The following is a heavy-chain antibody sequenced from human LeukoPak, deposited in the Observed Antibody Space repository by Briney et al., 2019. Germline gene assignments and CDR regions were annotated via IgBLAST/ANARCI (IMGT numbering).Heavy chain of an antibody. CDR1: GFTFGSYR. Sequence: GGSLRLSCAASGFTFGSYRMSWVRQAPGKGLEWVANIKKDGSEKHYVDSVKGRFAISRDNAKSSVYLQMNSLRAEDTAVYYCARGTESIYYYGMDVWGQGTTVTVSS. CDR3: ARGTESIYYYGMDV. J-gene: IGHJ6*02. CDR2: IKKDGSEK. D-gene: IGHD3/OR15-3a*01. V-gene: IGHV3-7*02.